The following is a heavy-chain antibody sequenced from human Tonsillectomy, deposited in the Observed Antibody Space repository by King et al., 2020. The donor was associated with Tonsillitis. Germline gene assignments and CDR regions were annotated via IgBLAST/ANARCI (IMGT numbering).Heavy chain of an antibody. CDR1: GGSISSYY. V-gene: IGHV4-59*01. CDR3: AREVPHSSSWSPLTWYFDL. D-gene: IGHD6-13*01. CDR2: IYYSGST. Sequence: QLQESGPGLVKPSETLSLTCTVSGGSISSYYWSWIRQPPGKGLEWIGYIYYSGSTNYNPSLKSRVTISVDTSKNQFSLKLSSVTAADTAVSYCAREVPHSSSWSPLTWYFDLWGRGTLVTVSS. J-gene: IGHJ2*01.